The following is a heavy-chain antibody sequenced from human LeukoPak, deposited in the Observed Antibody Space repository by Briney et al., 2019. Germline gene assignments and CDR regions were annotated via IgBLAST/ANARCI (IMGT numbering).Heavy chain of an antibody. CDR1: GFTFSSYA. CDR2: LTGDSGST. CDR3: AKDYRDLDY. D-gene: IGHD3-16*02. Sequence: GGSLRLSCAASGFTFSSYAMSWVRQAPGKGLEFVSALTGDSGSTYYAGSVKSRFTISRDNSKNTLYLQMNSLRAEDTAVYYCAKDYRDLDYWGQGTLVTVSS. J-gene: IGHJ4*02. V-gene: IGHV3-23*01.